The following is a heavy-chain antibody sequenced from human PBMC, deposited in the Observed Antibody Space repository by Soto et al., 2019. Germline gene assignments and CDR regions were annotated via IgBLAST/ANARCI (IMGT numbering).Heavy chain of an antibody. Sequence: WGSLRLSLAAYVVTCSSYAMHGVRHAPGKGLEWVAVISYDGSNKYYADSVKGRFTISRDNSKNTLYLQMNSLRDEDKAVYYCARDWITDGNSVPWFDPCGQGTLVTVSS. CDR2: ISYDGSNK. CDR1: VVTCSSYA. V-gene: IGHV3-30-3*01. J-gene: IGHJ5*02. D-gene: IGHD2-2*03. CDR3: ARDWITDGNSVPWFDP.